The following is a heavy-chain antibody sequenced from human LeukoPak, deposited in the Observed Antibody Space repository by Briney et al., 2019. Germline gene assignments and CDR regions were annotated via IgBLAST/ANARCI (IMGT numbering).Heavy chain of an antibody. J-gene: IGHJ6*02. CDR2: ISYDGSNK. Sequence: PGGSLRLSCAASGFTFSSYWMSWVRQAPGKGLEWVAVISYDGSNKYYADSVKGRFTISRGNSKNTLYLQMNSLRAEDTAVYYCAKSLRDYGDNYYYYGMDVWGQGTTVTVSS. CDR1: GFTFSSYW. CDR3: AKSLRDYGDNYYYYGMDV. V-gene: IGHV3-30*18. D-gene: IGHD4-17*01.